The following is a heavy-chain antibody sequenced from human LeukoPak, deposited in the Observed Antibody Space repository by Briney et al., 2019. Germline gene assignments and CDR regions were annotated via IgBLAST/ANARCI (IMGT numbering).Heavy chain of an antibody. CDR3: ARGKRITIRYYYYMDV. CDR2: IRYDGSNK. Sequence: GGSLRLSCAASGFSFSRYDIHWVRQAPGKGLEWVAFIRYDGSNKNYADSVKGRFTISRDNFMSTVYLQMNSLRAEDTAVYYCARGKRITIRYYYYMDVWGKGTTVTVSS. V-gene: IGHV3-30*02. CDR1: GFSFSRYD. J-gene: IGHJ6*03. D-gene: IGHD3-3*01.